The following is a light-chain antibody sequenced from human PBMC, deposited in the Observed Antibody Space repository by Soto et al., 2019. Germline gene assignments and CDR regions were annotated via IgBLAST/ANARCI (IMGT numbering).Light chain of an antibody. CDR3: QQRGNKPYT. J-gene: IGKJ2*01. Sequence: EIVLTQSPATLSLSPGERATLSCRASQSVSSYLAWYQQRPGQAPRLLIYDASNRATGIPARFSGSGSGTDFTLTISSLESEDVALYYGQQRGNKPYTFGQGTKLEIK. CDR1: QSVSSY. CDR2: DAS. V-gene: IGKV3-11*01.